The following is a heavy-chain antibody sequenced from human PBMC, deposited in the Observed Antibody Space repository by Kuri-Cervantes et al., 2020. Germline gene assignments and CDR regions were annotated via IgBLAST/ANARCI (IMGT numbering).Heavy chain of an antibody. V-gene: IGHV4-59*01. D-gene: IGHD6-13*01. CDR2: SDYSGST. CDR3: ARVGSSSHRDLNWFDP. Sequence: SETLSLTCTVSGGSISSYYWSWIRQPPGKGLEGIGYSDYSGSTNYNPSLKSRVTISVDTPKYQFSLKLSSVTAADTAVYYCARVGSSSHRDLNWFDPWGQGTLVTVSS. J-gene: IGHJ5*02. CDR1: GGSISSYY.